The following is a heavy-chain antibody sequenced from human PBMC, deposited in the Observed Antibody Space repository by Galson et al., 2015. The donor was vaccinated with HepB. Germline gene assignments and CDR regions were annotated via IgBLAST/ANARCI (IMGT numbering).Heavy chain of an antibody. CDR2: ISYDGSNK. CDR3: ARDRGTGGYELNY. Sequence: LRLSCAASGFTFSSYAMHWVRQAPGKGLEWVAVISYDGSNKYYADSVKGRFTISRDNSKNTLYLQMNSLRAEDTAVYYCARDRGTGGYELNYWGQGTLVTVSS. D-gene: IGHD5-12*01. CDR1: GFTFSSYA. V-gene: IGHV3-30-3*01. J-gene: IGHJ4*02.